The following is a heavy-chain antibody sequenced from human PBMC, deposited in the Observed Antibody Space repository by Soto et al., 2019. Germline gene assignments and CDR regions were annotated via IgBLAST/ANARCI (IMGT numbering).Heavy chain of an antibody. CDR1: GGSISSSSYY. D-gene: IGHD1-26*01. Sequence: SETLSLTCTVSGGSISSSSYYWGWIRQPPGKGLEWIGSIYYSGSTYYNPSLKSRVTISVDTSKNQFSLKLSSVTAADTAVYYCARQGFSGSYYFTFDYWGQGTLVTVSS. CDR3: ARQGFSGSYYFTFDY. J-gene: IGHJ4*02. V-gene: IGHV4-39*01. CDR2: IYYSGST.